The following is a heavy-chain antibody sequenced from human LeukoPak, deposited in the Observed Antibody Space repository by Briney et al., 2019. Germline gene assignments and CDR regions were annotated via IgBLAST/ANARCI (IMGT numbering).Heavy chain of an antibody. CDR3: ARGQVRSSSWSDY. CDR1: GFTFSSYA. V-gene: IGHV3-30*01. CDR2: ISYDGSNK. Sequence: PRGSLRLSCAASGFTFSSYAMHWVRQAPGKGLEWVAVISYDGSNKYYADSVKGRFTISRDNSKNTLYLQMNSLRAEDTAVYYCARGQVRSSSWSDYWGQGTLVTVSS. J-gene: IGHJ4*02. D-gene: IGHD6-13*01.